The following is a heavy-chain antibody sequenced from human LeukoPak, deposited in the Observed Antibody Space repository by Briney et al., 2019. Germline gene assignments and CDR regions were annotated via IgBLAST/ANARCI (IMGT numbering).Heavy chain of an antibody. CDR3: ASGDRGPCEFDY. J-gene: IGHJ4*02. CDR1: GFTDSSNY. V-gene: IGHV3-53*01. Sequence: GGSLRLSCAASGFTDSSNYMSWVRQAPGKGLEWVSVIYSGGSTYYADSVKGRFTISRDNSKNTLYLQMNSLRAEDTAVYYCASGDRGPCEFDYWGQGTLVTVSS. D-gene: IGHD3-22*01. CDR2: IYSGGST.